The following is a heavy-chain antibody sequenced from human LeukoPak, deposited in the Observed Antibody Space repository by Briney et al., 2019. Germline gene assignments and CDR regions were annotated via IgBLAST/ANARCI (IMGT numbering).Heavy chain of an antibody. Sequence: GGSLRLSCAASGFTFSNYAMHWVRQAPGQGLEWMGGIIPIFGTADYAQKFQGRVTITADESTSTAYMELSSLRSEDTAVYYCARGPVDGYGDWGQGTLVTVSS. J-gene: IGHJ4*02. V-gene: IGHV1-69*01. CDR2: IIPIFGTA. CDR3: ARGPVDGYGD. CDR1: GFTFSNYA. D-gene: IGHD4-17*01.